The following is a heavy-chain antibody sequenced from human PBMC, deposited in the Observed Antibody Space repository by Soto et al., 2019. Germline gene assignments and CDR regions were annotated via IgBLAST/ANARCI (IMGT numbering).Heavy chain of an antibody. CDR3: ASGVERVVATH. Sequence: QVQLQQWGAGLLKPSETLSLNCAVTGGSLSGYYWSWVRQPPGKGLEWRGEAKDGGHTNYSPSLRARVTIPSEMHIDQFSLTLNSVHDAEPGVYYCASGVERVVATHWDQGSLVRVSS. CDR2: AKDGGHT. V-gene: IGHV4-34*01. D-gene: IGHD5-12*01. J-gene: IGHJ1*01. CDR1: GGSLSGYY.